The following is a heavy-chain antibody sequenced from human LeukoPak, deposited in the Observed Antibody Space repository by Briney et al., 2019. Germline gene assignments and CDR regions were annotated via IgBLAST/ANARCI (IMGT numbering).Heavy chain of an antibody. Sequence: TGGSLRLSCATSGFTFSSYAISWVRQAPGKGLGWVSAISGSGGSTYYADSVKGRFTISRDNSKNTLYLQMNSLRAEDTAVYYCAKDPFELDYYFDYWGQGTLVTVSS. J-gene: IGHJ4*02. CDR1: GFTFSSYA. D-gene: IGHD3-9*01. CDR2: ISGSGGST. CDR3: AKDPFELDYYFDY. V-gene: IGHV3-23*01.